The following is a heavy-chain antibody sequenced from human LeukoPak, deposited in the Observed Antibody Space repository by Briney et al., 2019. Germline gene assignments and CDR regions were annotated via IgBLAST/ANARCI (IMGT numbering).Heavy chain of an antibody. CDR1: GGSISSSSYY. CDR2: IYYSGST. CDR3: ARQLVVVVPSEFDY. J-gene: IGHJ4*02. V-gene: IGHV4-39*01. D-gene: IGHD2-2*01. Sequence: PSETLSLTCTVPGGSISSSSYYWGWIRQPPGKGLEWIGSIYYSGSTFYDPSLKSRVTISVDTSKNQFSLKLSSVTAADTAVYYCARQLVVVVPSEFDYWDQGTLVTVSS.